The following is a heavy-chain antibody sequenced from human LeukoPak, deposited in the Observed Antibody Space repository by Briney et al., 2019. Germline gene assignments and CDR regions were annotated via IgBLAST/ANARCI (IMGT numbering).Heavy chain of an antibody. V-gene: IGHV4-59*01. CDR3: ARSDSSDYFDY. D-gene: IGHD3-22*01. J-gene: IGHJ4*02. CDR1: SDSISSYY. CDR2: IYYSGST. Sequence: SETLSLTCTVSSDSISSYYWSWIRQPPGKGLEWIGYIYYSGSTTYNPSLKSRVTISVDTSKNQFSLKLSSVTAADTAVYYCARSDSSDYFDYWGQGTLSPSPQ.